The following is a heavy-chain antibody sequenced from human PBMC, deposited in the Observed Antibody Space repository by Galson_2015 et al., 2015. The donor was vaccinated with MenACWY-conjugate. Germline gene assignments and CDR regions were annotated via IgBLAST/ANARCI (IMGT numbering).Heavy chain of an antibody. J-gene: IGHJ4*02. D-gene: IGHD6-19*01. CDR1: GGTFSSYA. V-gene: IGHV1-69*13. Sequence: SVKVSCKASGGTFSSYAISWVRQAPGQGLEWMGGIIPIFGTANYAQKFQGRVTITADESTSTAYMELSSLRSEDTAVYYCARDRDSSGWYEEPFDYWGQGTLVTVSS. CDR3: ARDRDSSGWYEEPFDY. CDR2: IIPIFGTA.